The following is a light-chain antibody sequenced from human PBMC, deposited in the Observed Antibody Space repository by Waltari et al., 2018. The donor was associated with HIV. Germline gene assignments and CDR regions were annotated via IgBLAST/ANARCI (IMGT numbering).Light chain of an antibody. Sequence: SYKLTQPPSVSVSPGQTAMITCSGDALPKQYSYWFQQKPGQAPVVVTYKDSERPSGFPERFSGSSSGTAATLTISGVQAEDEADYYCQSADSSGTYVVFGGGTKLTVL. CDR3: QSADSSGTYVV. V-gene: IGLV3-25*03. J-gene: IGLJ2*01. CDR2: KDS. CDR1: ALPKQY.